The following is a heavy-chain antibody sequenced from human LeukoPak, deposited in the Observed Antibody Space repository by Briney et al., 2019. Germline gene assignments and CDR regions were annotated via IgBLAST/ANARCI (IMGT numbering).Heavy chain of an antibody. CDR3: AKDPGGSYLYYFDY. D-gene: IGHD1-26*01. CDR1: GFTFSSYG. J-gene: IGHJ4*02. Sequence: GGSLRLSCAASGFTFSSYGMHWVRQAPGKGLEWVAVISYDGSNKYYADSVKGRFTISRDNSKNTLYLQMNSLRAEDTAVYYCAKDPGGSYLYYFDYWGQGTLVTVSS. V-gene: IGHV3-30*18. CDR2: ISYDGSNK.